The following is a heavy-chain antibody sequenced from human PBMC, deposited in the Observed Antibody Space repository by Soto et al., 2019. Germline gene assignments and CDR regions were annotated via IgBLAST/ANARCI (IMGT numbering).Heavy chain of an antibody. CDR2: ISGRSNTI. Sequence: GGSLTLSCVASGFTFSDYNMNWVRQAPGKGLEWVSFISGRSNTIYYADSVKGRFTISRDNAKNSLYLLMNSLRAEDTAVYYCTREGDGSGFFSDFWGQGALVTVSS. D-gene: IGHD3-22*01. J-gene: IGHJ4*02. CDR1: GFTFSDYN. V-gene: IGHV3-48*01. CDR3: TREGDGSGFFSDF.